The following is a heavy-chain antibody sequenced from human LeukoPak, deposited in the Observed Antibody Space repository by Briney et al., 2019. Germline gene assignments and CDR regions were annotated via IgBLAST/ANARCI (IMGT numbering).Heavy chain of an antibody. J-gene: IGHJ2*01. CDR1: GDSISNYY. D-gene: IGHD3-9*01. CDR3: ARGHPYYDILTGYNWYFDL. Sequence: SSETLSLTCTVSGDSISNYYWSWIRQSPGKGLEWVGYIFYSGGTNYNPSLRSRVAISVDTSKNQFSLKLSSVTAADTAVYYCARGHPYYDILTGYNWYFDLWGRGTLVTVSS. CDR2: IFYSGGT. V-gene: IGHV4-59*12.